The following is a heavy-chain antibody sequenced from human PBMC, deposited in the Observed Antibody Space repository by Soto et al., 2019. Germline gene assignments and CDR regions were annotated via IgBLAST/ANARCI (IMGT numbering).Heavy chain of an antibody. CDR3: ARGGTYNVYDYAAEDN. D-gene: IGHD5-12*01. CDR2: ISAYNGNT. J-gene: IGHJ4*02. V-gene: IGHV1-18*01. CDR1: GYSFSSYG. Sequence: QVQLVQSGAEVKKPGASVKVSCVASGYSFSSYGISWVRQAPGQGLEWVGWISAYNGNTNYAQRVQGRVTMTTDISTTTAYRELRSLRSDDTAVYYCARGGTYNVYDYAAEDNWGQGTLVTVSS.